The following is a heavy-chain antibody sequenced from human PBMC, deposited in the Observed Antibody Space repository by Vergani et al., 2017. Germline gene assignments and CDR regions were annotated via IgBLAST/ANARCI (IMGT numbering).Heavy chain of an antibody. V-gene: IGHV1-18*04. Sequence: QVQLVQSGPEVKRPGASVKVSCKTSGYTFFNYGVNWIRRAPGQGFEWLGWIRADTGDTKYSERLQDSVTLTTDSYTNTAYMELRSLKSDDTAVDYCARDGTYYYGSGSFYLFDYWGQGTLVTVSS. CDR3: ARDGTYYYGSGSFYLFDY. CDR1: GYTFFNYG. J-gene: IGHJ4*02. D-gene: IGHD3-10*01. CDR2: IRADTGDT.